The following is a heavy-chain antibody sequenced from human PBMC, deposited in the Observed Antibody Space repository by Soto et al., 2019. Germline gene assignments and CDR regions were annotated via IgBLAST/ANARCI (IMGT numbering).Heavy chain of an antibody. J-gene: IGHJ6*03. CDR3: ATMGVASDVLAF. CDR2: IYPGDSDT. Sequence: PLESLKISCKGSGYNFSNFWIAWVRQMPGKGLEWMGIIYPGDSDTRYSPSFQGQVTISADKSISTAYLQWSSLKASDTAFYSCATMGVASDVLAFWGKGT. D-gene: IGHD2-15*01. CDR1: GYNFSNFW. V-gene: IGHV5-51*01.